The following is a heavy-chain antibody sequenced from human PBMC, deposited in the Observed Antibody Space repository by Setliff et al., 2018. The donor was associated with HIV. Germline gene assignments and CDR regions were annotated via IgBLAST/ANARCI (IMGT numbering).Heavy chain of an antibody. D-gene: IGHD5-18*01. J-gene: IGHJ4*02. CDR2: IYWHDVG. V-gene: IGHV2-5*01. Sequence: GSGPTLVNPTQTLTLTCTFSGFSLTNRGEGVGWIRQPPGKALEWLAVIYWHDVGRYRPSLKNRLTITKDNSKEQVVLTMTNVDPGDTATYFCVYTGYCRNNICRSSFDHWGRGTLVTVSS. CDR3: VYTGYCRNNICRSSFDH. CDR1: GFSLTNRGEG.